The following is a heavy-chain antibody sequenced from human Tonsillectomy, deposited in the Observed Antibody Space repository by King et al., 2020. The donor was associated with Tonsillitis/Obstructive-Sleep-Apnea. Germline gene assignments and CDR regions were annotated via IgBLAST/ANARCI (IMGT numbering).Heavy chain of an antibody. J-gene: IGHJ6*03. CDR2: ISWNSDRI. CDR1: GFTFDDYA. Sequence: VQLVESGGGLVQPGRSLRLSCAASGFTFDDYAMHWVRQAPGKGLEWVSGISWNSDRIAYAESVKGRVTISRDNAKNSLYMQINSLRAEDTALYYCAKALGRTSSYYYYMDVWGKGTTVTVSS. D-gene: IGHD2-2*01. V-gene: IGHV3-9*01. CDR3: AKALGRTSSYYYYMDV.